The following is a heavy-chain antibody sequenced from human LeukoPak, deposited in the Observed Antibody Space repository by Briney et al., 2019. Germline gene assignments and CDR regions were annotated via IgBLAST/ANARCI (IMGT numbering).Heavy chain of an antibody. D-gene: IGHD3-16*02. CDR2: IYYSGST. Sequence: SETLSLTCTVSGGSICSYYWSWIRQPPGKGLEWIGYIYYSGSTNYNPSLKSRVTISVDTSKNQFSLKLSSVTAADTAVYYCARTVITFGGVIVYFDYWGQGTLVTVSS. CDR1: GGSICSYY. CDR3: ARTVITFGGVIVYFDY. V-gene: IGHV4-59*12. J-gene: IGHJ4*02.